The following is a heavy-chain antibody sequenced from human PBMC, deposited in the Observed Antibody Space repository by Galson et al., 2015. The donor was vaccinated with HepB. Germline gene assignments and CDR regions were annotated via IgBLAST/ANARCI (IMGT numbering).Heavy chain of an antibody. CDR3: ARGDRCTTSTCYASYYYSYGMDV. CDR1: GGSFVHYY. D-gene: IGHD2/OR15-2a*01. Sequence: ETLSLTCIMSGGSFVHYYWSWIRQCPGQGLEWIGEVNQSGSTTPNPSLKSRLTMSVDPAKSHFSLRLTSMTAADSGVYYCARGDRCTTSTCYASYYYSYGMDVWGQGTTVTVSS. J-gene: IGHJ6*02. CDR2: VNQSGST. V-gene: IGHV4-34*01.